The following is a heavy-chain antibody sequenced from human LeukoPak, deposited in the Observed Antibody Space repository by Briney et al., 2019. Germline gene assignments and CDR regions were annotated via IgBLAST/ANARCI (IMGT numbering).Heavy chain of an antibody. Sequence: ASVKVSCKASGYTFTGYYMHWVRQAPGQGLEGMGWINPNSGGTNYAQKFQGRVTMTRDTSISTAYMELSRLRSDDTAVYYCARGPGDGYYTERAFDTWGQGTMVTVSS. CDR3: ARGPGDGYYTERAFDT. J-gene: IGHJ3*02. V-gene: IGHV1-2*02. CDR2: INPNSGGT. CDR1: GYTFTGYY. D-gene: IGHD5-24*01.